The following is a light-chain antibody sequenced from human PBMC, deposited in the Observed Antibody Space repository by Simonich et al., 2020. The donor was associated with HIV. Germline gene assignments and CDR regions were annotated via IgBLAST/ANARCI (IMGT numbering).Light chain of an antibody. CDR1: SSDVGGYNY. CDR2: DVS. V-gene: IGLV2-14*03. CDR3: SSYTSSSRGV. J-gene: IGLJ3*02. Sequence: QSALTQPRSVSGSPGQSVTISCTGTSSDVGGYNYVSWYQQHPGKAPKLMIYDVSKRPSGVSNRFSGSKSGNTASLTISGLQAEDEADYYCSSYTSSSRGVFGGGTKLTVL.